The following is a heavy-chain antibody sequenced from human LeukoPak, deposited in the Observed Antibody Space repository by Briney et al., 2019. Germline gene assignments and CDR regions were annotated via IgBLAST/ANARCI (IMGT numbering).Heavy chain of an antibody. CDR2: ISVRGGST. J-gene: IGHJ4*02. CDR1: GFTFSSND. CDR3: AKDRHHSSGWPYYFAY. V-gene: IGHV3-23*01. Sequence: GGPLRLSCAASGFTFSSNDMSWVRQAPGKGLEWVSSISVRGGSTYYADSVKGRFTICRDNSKSTLYLQMNSLRAADTAIYYGAKDRHHSSGWPYYFAYWGQGTLVTVSS. D-gene: IGHD6-19*01.